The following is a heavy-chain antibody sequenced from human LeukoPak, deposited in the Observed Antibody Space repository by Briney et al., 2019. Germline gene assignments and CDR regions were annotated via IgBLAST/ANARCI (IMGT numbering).Heavy chain of an antibody. CDR2: ISSSSSTI. Sequence: GGSLRLSCAASGFTFSSYGMHWVRQAPGKGLEWVSYISSSSSTIYYADSVKGRFTISRDNAKNSLYLQMNSLRAEDTALYYCARGTWSGYGVYFDYWGQGTLVTVSS. D-gene: IGHD3-3*01. J-gene: IGHJ4*02. CDR1: GFTFSSYG. V-gene: IGHV3-48*01. CDR3: ARGTWSGYGVYFDY.